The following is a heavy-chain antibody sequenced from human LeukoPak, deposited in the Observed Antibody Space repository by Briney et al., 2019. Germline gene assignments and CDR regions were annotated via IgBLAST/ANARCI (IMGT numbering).Heavy chain of an antibody. Sequence: GGTLRLSCAASGYTFSRHGMNWVRQAPGKGLEWVSGISPSGDITYFADSVKGRFTISRDNSKNTLYLQMKSLRAEDTAVYYCARGGYYYDSSGYYLFGYWGQGTLVTVSS. V-gene: IGHV3-23*01. CDR2: ISPSGDIT. CDR3: ARGGYYYDSSGYYLFGY. J-gene: IGHJ4*02. D-gene: IGHD3-22*01. CDR1: GYTFSRHG.